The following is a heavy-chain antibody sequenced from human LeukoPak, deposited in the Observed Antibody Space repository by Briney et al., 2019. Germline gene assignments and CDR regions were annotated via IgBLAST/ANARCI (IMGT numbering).Heavy chain of an antibody. D-gene: IGHD3-22*01. CDR3: ARGAGRYYDSSGSLFDI. V-gene: IGHV3-30*04. J-gene: IGHJ3*02. Sequence: GRSLRLSCAASGFTFSNYAVHWVRQAPGKGLEWVTIISYDGSNKYYADSVKGRFTISRDNSKNALYLQMNSLRAEDTAVYYCARGAGRYYDSSGSLFDIWGRGTMVTVSS. CDR1: GFTFSNYA. CDR2: ISYDGSNK.